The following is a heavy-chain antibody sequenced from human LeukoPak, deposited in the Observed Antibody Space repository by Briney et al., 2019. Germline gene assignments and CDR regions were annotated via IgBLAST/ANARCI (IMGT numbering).Heavy chain of an antibody. CDR1: GGSISSYY. Sequence: SETLSLTCTVSGGSISSYYWSWIRQPPGKGLEWIGYIYYSGSTNYNPSLKSRVTISVDTSKNQFSLKLSSVTAADTAVYYCARVFCSGGSCEDAFDIWGQGTMVTVSS. D-gene: IGHD2-15*01. CDR3: ARVFCSGGSCEDAFDI. V-gene: IGHV4-59*01. J-gene: IGHJ3*02. CDR2: IYYSGST.